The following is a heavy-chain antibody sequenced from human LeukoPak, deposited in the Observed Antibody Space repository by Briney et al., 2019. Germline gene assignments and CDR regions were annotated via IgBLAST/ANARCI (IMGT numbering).Heavy chain of an antibody. J-gene: IGHJ4*02. CDR1: GYTFTSYY. CDR2: INPSGGST. D-gene: IGHD2-2*01. Sequence: ASVKVSCKASGYTFTSYYMHWVRQAPGQGLEWMGIINPSGGSTSYAQKFQGRVTMTRDMSTSTVYMELSSLRSEDTAVYYCARGLPRYQPLSGEYDYWGQGTLVTVSS. CDR3: ARGLPRYQPLSGEYDY. V-gene: IGHV1-46*01.